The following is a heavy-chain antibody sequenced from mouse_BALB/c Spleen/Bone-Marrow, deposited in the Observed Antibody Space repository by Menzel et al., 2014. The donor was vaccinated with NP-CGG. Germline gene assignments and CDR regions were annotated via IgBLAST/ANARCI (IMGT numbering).Heavy chain of an antibody. CDR1: GYSITSDYA. Sequence: EVQLQQSGPGLVKPSQSLSLTCTVTGYSITSDYAWNWIRQFPENKLEWMGYISYSGSTAYNPSLSSRISITRDTSKNQFFLQLNSVTTEDTATYYCARRGYYGSSLDYWGQGTTLTVSS. V-gene: IGHV3-2*02. CDR3: ARRGYYGSSLDY. CDR2: ISYSGST. D-gene: IGHD1-1*01. J-gene: IGHJ2*01.